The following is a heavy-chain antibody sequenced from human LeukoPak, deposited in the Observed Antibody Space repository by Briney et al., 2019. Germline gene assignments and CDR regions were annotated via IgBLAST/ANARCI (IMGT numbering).Heavy chain of an antibody. CDR2: IYSGGST. D-gene: IGHD3-3*01. Sequence: GGSLRLSCAASGFTFSSNYMSWVRQAPGKGLEWVSVIYSGGSTYYSDSVKGRFTISRDNSKNTLYLQMNSLRAEDTAVYYCARSPSDYDFWGGHPPNGMDVWGQGTTVTVSS. J-gene: IGHJ6*02. CDR1: GFTFSSNY. V-gene: IGHV3-66*01. CDR3: ARSPSDYDFWGGHPPNGMDV.